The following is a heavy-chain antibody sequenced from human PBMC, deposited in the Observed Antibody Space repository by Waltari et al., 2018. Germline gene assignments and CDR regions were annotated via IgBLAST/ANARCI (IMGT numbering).Heavy chain of an antibody. D-gene: IGHD3-10*01. J-gene: IGHJ6*02. Sequence: QVQLVESGGGVVQPGRSLRLSCAASGFTFSSYGMHWVRQAPGQGLEWVAVISYDGSNKYYADSVKGRFTISRDNSKNTLYLQMNSLRAEDTAVYYCANGAWFGESVYYYYGMDVWGQGTTVTVSS. CDR1: GFTFSSYG. CDR3: ANGAWFGESVYYYYGMDV. V-gene: IGHV3-30*18. CDR2: ISYDGSNK.